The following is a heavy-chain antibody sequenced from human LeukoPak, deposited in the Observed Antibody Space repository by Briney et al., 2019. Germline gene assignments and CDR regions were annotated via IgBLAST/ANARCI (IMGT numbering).Heavy chain of an antibody. CDR2: INPDGRQN. D-gene: IGHD3-10*01. CDR3: ARDNPPKITMVRGSFPGY. V-gene: IGHV3-7*01. Sequence: GGSLRLSCAAASGFRFSTSWMNWVRQAPGKGLEWVASINPDGRQNYCARSVKGRFTISRDNSKNTLYLQMNSLRAEDTAVYYCARDNPPKITMVRGSFPGYWGQGTLVTVSS. CDR1: GFRFSTSW. J-gene: IGHJ4*02.